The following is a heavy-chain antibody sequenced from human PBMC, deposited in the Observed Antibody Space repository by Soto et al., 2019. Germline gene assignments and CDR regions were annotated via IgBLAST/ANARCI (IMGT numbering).Heavy chain of an antibody. D-gene: IGHD4-4*01. Sequence: PSKTLSRTCAFFGDSVSSNSAAWNWIRQSPSRGLEWLGRTYYRSKWYNDYAVSVKSRITINPDTSKNQFSLQLNSVTPEDTAVYYCARDLSSCHSNYGKYFFDYWAQGTLVIVSA. CDR3: ARDLSSCHSNYGKYFFDY. CDR1: GDSVSSNSAA. CDR2: TYYRSKWYN. J-gene: IGHJ4*02. V-gene: IGHV6-1*01.